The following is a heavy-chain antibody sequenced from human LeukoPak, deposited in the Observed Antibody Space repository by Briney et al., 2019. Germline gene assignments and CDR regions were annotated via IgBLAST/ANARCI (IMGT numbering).Heavy chain of an antibody. V-gene: IGHV2-5*02. CDR2: IYWDDDK. J-gene: IGHJ4*02. CDR3: AHVDSSGYYLLFDY. Sequence: VSGPTLLNATPTLTLTCTYSGFSLSTRGVGVGWIRQPPGKALEWLALIYWDDDKRYSPPLKSRLTITKDTSKNQVVLTMTNMDPVDTATYYCAHVDSSGYYLLFDYWGQGTLVTVSS. CDR1: GFSLSTRGVG. D-gene: IGHD3-22*01.